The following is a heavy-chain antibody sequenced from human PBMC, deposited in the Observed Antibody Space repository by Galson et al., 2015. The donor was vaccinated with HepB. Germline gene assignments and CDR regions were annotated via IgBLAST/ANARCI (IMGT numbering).Heavy chain of an antibody. D-gene: IGHD3-22*01. V-gene: IGHV4-34*01. Sequence: SEPLSLTCAVYGGSFSGYYWSWIRQPPGKGLEWLGEINHSGRTNYNPSLKSRVTISVDSSKKQFSLNLTSVTAADTALYYCARGRQIYYYDSGDYDYWGPGTLVTVSS. J-gene: IGHJ4*02. CDR1: GGSFSGYY. CDR2: INHSGRT. CDR3: ARGRQIYYYDSGDYDY.